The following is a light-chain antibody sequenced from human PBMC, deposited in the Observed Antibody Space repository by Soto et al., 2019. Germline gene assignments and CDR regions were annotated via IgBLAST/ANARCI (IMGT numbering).Light chain of an antibody. CDR3: AAWDDSLNAGV. CDR1: RSNVGRNS. J-gene: IGLJ3*02. Sequence: QSVVTQPPSASQTPGQRVTISCSGSRSNVGRNSVSWYQHVPGTAPKLLIYSHDQRPSGVPDRISASRSGTAASLVISGLRSEDEAFYYCAAWDDSLNAGVFGGGTKLTVL. CDR2: SHD. V-gene: IGLV1-44*01.